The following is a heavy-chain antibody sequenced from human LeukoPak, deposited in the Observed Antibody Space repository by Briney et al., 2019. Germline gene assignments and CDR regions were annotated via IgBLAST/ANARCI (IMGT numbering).Heavy chain of an antibody. D-gene: IGHD2-2*01. V-gene: IGHV5-51*01. CDR1: GYSFTSYW. CDR2: IYPGDSDT. CDR3: ARRRSSYSNWFDP. Sequence: GESLKISCKGFGYSFTSYWIGWVRQMPGKGLEWMGIIYPGDSDTRYSPSFQGQVTISADKSISTAYLQWSSLKASDTATYYCARRRSSYSNWFDPWGQGTLVTVSS. J-gene: IGHJ5*02.